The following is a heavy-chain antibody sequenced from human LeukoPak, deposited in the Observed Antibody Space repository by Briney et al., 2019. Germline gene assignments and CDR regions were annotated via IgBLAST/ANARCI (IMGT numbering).Heavy chain of an antibody. CDR2: ISSSSSTI. CDR1: GFTFSTYN. J-gene: IGHJ4*02. CDR3: ARDYNHYFDY. V-gene: IGHV3-48*02. Sequence: PGGSLRLSCAASGFTFSTYNITWVRQAPGKGLEWVSYISSSSSTIYYADSVKGRFTVSRDNAKNSLYLQMNTLRDEDTAVYYCARDYNHYFDYWGQGTLVTVSS. D-gene: IGHD1-20*01.